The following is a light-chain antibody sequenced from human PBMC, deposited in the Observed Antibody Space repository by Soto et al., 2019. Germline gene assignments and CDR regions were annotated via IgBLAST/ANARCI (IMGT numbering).Light chain of an antibody. CDR2: DVT. J-gene: IGLJ2*01. V-gene: IGLV2-14*01. Sequence: QSALTQPASVSGSPGQSITISCTGTSSDVGGYNYVSWYQQHPGKAPKLMIYDVTNRPSGVSNRFSGSKFGNTASLTISGLPDEDEADYYCSSSTSSSTLVFGGGTKLTVL. CDR1: SSDVGGYNY. CDR3: SSSTSSSTLV.